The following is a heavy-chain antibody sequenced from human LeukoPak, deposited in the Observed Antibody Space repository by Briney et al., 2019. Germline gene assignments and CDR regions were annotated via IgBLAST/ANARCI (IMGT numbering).Heavy chain of an antibody. CDR3: ATGARVVVPAATYYYYGMDV. D-gene: IGHD2-2*01. Sequence: ASVKVSYKASGYTFTSYDINWVRQATGQGLEWMGWMNPNSGNTGYAQKFQGRVTMTRNTSISTAYMELSSLRSEDTAVYYCATGARVVVPAATYYYYGMDVWGQGTTVTVSS. CDR1: GYTFTSYD. J-gene: IGHJ6*02. CDR2: MNPNSGNT. V-gene: IGHV1-8*01.